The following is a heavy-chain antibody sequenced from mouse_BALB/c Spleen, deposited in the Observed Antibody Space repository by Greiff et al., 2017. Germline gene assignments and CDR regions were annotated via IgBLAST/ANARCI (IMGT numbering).Heavy chain of an antibody. Sequence: VQLVESGPGLVQPSQSLSITCTVSGFSLTSYGVHWVRQSPGKGLEWLGVIWSGGSTDYNAAFISRLSISKDNSKSQVFFKMNSLQANDTAIYYCARGLRREMDYWGQGTSVTVSS. CDR3: ARGLRREMDY. CDR1: GFSLTSYG. D-gene: IGHD2-2*01. CDR2: IWSGGST. V-gene: IGHV2-2*02. J-gene: IGHJ4*01.